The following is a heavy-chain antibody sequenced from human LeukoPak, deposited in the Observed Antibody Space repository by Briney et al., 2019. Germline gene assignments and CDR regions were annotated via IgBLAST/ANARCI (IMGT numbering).Heavy chain of an antibody. CDR1: GFTFSSYG. J-gene: IGHJ2*01. V-gene: IGHV3-33*06. CDR2: IWYDGSNK. Sequence: GGSLRLSCAASGFTFSSYGMHWVRQAPGKGLEWVAVIWYDGSNKYYADSVKGRFTISRDNSKNTLYLQMNSLRAEDTAVYYCAKDSRGIVGATRGDWYFDLWGRGTLVTVSS. D-gene: IGHD1-26*01. CDR3: AKDSRGIVGATRGDWYFDL.